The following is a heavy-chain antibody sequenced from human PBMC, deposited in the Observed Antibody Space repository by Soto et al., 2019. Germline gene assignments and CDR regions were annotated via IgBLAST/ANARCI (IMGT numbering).Heavy chain of an antibody. CDR1: GFIFSDAW. V-gene: IGHV3-15*05. Sequence: GESLKISWAASGFIFSDAWMTWLRQAPGKGLEWVGRIKTKTDGATTDYVEPGKGRSTIPRDDQKTTLYLQMNSRKPEDTGVYYRPTGDALYSAMAVGGKGPTSPFP. D-gene: IGHD3-16*01. J-gene: IGHJ6*04. CDR2: IKTKTDGATT. CDR3: PTGDALYSAMAV.